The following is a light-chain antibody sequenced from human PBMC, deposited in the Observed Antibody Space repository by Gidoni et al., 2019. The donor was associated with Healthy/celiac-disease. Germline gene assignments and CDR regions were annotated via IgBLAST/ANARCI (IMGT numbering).Light chain of an antibody. J-gene: IGLJ2*01. CDR1: SLRSYY. CDR3: NSRDSSGNTVV. Sequence: SSELTQDPAVSVALGQTVRITCQGDSLRSYYASWYQQKPGQAPVLVIYGKNNRPSGIPDRFSGSSSGNTASLTITGAQAEDEADYYCNSRDSSGNTVVFGGGTKQTVL. CDR2: GKN. V-gene: IGLV3-19*01.